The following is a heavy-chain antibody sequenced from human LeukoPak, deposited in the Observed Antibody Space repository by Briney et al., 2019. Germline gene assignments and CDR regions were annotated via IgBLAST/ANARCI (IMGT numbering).Heavy chain of an antibody. CDR1: GYTFTGYY. V-gene: IGHV1-2*02. Sequence: GASVKVSCKASGYTFTGYYMHWLRQAPGRGLEWMGWINPNSGGTNYAQKFQGRVTMTRDTSISTAYMELSRLRSDDTAVYYCARGQHKDYGDYDGWGHWGQGTLVTVSS. J-gene: IGHJ4*02. D-gene: IGHD4-17*01. CDR3: ARGQHKDYGDYDGWGH. CDR2: INPNSGGT.